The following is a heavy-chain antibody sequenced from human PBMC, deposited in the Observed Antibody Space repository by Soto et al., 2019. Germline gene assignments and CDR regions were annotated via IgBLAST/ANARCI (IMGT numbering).Heavy chain of an antibody. V-gene: IGHV3-21*01. Sequence: GGSLRLSCAASGFTFSSYSMNWVRQAPGKGLEWVSSISSSSSYIYYADSVKGRFTISRDNAKNSLYLQMNSLIAEDTAVYYCARAQLPSHAVYWFDPWGQGTLVTVSS. CDR3: ARAQLPSHAVYWFDP. D-gene: IGHD2-2*01. J-gene: IGHJ5*02. CDR2: ISSSSSYI. CDR1: GFTFSSYS.